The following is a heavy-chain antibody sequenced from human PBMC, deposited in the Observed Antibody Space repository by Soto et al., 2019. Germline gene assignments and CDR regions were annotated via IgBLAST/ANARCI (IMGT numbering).Heavy chain of an antibody. V-gene: IGHV4-34*01. CDR3: NSGYDYDY. CDR1: GGSFSGYY. Sequence: SETLSLTCAVYGGSFSGYYWSWIRQPPGKGLEWIGEINHSGSTNYNPSLKSRVTISVDTSKNQFSLKLSSVTAADTAVYYCNSGYDYDYWGQGTLVTVSS. J-gene: IGHJ4*02. CDR2: INHSGST. D-gene: IGHD5-12*01.